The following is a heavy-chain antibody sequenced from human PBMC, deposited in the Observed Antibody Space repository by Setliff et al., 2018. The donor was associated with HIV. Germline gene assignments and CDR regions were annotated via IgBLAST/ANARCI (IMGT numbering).Heavy chain of an antibody. Sequence: SETLSLTCTVSGGSISTYYWSWIRQPPGKGLEWIGSIYFTGSSDNNPSLKSRVTLSVETSKHQFSLKLSSVTAADTAVYYCARVQMAYAAFDVWGQGTMVTVSS. CDR1: GGSISTYY. CDR2: IYFTGSS. V-gene: IGHV4-59*01. D-gene: IGHD4-17*01. CDR3: ARVQMAYAAFDV. J-gene: IGHJ3*01.